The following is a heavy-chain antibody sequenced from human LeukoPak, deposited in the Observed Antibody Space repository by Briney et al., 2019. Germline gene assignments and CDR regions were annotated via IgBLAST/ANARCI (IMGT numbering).Heavy chain of an antibody. CDR1: GFTFSSYA. CDR3: AKGAYDILTGYYIFPHFDY. D-gene: IGHD3-9*01. Sequence: GGSLRLSCAASGFTFSSYAMSCARQAPGKGREWVSAISGSGGSTYYADSVKGRFTIARYKSKNTLYLQMYSMRAEDTAVYYCAKGAYDILTGYYIFPHFDYWGQGTLVTVSS. CDR2: ISGSGGST. V-gene: IGHV3-23*01. J-gene: IGHJ4*02.